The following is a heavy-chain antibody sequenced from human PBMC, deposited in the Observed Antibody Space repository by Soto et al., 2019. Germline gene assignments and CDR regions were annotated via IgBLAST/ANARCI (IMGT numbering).Heavy chain of an antibody. CDR2: ISSSSSDI. CDR3: ASLTHDFWSGFYPYSYYGTDV. J-gene: IGHJ6*02. CDR1: GFTFSSYS. Sequence: GGSLRLSCAASGFTFSSYSMNWVRQAPGKGLEWVSSISSSSSDIYYADSVKGRFTISRDNAKNSLYLQMNSLRAEDTAVYYCASLTHDFWSGFYPYSYYGTDVWGQGTTVT. V-gene: IGHV3-21*01. D-gene: IGHD3-3*01.